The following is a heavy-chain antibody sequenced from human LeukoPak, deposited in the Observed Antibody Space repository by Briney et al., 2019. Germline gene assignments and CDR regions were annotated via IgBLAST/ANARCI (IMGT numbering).Heavy chain of an antibody. CDR1: GFTFRSYN. Sequence: GGSLRLSCAASGFTFRSYNMNWVRQAPGKRPEWVSSISSSSSYIYYADSVKGRFTISRDNAKNSLYLQMNSLRAEDTALYYCARGGLYYDTSAYYYMNYWGQGTLVTVSS. V-gene: IGHV3-21*01. D-gene: IGHD3-22*01. CDR3: ARGGLYYDTSAYYYMNY. J-gene: IGHJ4*02. CDR2: ISSSSSYI.